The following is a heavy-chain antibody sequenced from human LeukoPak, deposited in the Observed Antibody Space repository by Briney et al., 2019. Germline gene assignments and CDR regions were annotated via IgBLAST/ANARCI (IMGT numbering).Heavy chain of an antibody. CDR1: GGSISSSSYY. Sequence: SETLSLTCTVSGGSISSSSYYWGWIRQPPGKGLEWIGSIYYSGSTYYNPSLKSRVTISVDTSKNQFSLKLSSVTAADTAVYYCARDIAAAGTSLFDYWGQGTLVTVSS. CDR3: ARDIAAAGTSLFDY. D-gene: IGHD6-13*01. CDR2: IYYSGST. V-gene: IGHV4-39*01. J-gene: IGHJ4*02.